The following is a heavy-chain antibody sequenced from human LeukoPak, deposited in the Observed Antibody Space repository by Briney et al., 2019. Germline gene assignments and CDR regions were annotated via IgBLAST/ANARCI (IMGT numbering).Heavy chain of an antibody. CDR1: GFTFTTYG. V-gene: IGHV3-23*01. CDR2: IGGSGTRT. J-gene: IGHJ4*02. CDR3: ARDVVDYYGSGSSDY. Sequence: GGSLRLSCSASGFTFTTYGMNWVRQAPGKGLEWVSGIGGSGTRTYYADSVKGRFTISRDNSKNTLYLQMNSLRAEDTAVYYCARDVVDYYGSGSSDYWGQGTLVTVSS. D-gene: IGHD3-10*01.